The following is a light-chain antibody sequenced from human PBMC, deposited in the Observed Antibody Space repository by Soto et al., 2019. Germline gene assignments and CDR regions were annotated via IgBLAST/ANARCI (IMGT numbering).Light chain of an antibody. CDR3: QQSYSSPWT. CDR1: QSISSF. Sequence: DIQMTQSPSSLSASVGNSVTITCRTNQSISSFLNWYQQKRGKAPTLLIYTSSNLHRGVPSRFSGSGSGTDFNLTISSLQPEDFALYYCQQSYSSPWTFGHGTKVEIK. V-gene: IGKV1-39*01. CDR2: TSS. J-gene: IGKJ1*01.